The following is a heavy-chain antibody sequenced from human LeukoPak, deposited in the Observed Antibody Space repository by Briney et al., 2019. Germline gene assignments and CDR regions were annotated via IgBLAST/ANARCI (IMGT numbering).Heavy chain of an antibody. D-gene: IGHD2-8*01. Sequence: GGSLRLSCAASGFTFSSYAMSWVRQAPGKGLEWVSTISGSGDRTYYADSVRGRFTISRDNSKTTLYLQMNSLRAEDTAIYCCATELVAMVTPYDYWGQGTLVPVSS. V-gene: IGHV3-23*01. CDR1: GFTFSSYA. CDR3: ATELVAMVTPYDY. J-gene: IGHJ4*02. CDR2: ISGSGDRT.